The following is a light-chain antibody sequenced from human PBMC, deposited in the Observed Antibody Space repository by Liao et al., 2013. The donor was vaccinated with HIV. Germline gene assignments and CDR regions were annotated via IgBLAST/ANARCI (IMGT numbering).Light chain of an antibody. CDR2: QDS. J-gene: IGLJ1*01. CDR1: KLGDKY. Sequence: YDLTQPPSVSVSPGQTATITCSGDKLGDKYAFWYRQKPGQSPVLVIYQDSKQASGIPERFSGSNSGNTATLTISGTQAMDEADYYCQAWDSSTYVFGPGTRVTVL. V-gene: IGLV3-1*01. CDR3: QAWDSSTYV.